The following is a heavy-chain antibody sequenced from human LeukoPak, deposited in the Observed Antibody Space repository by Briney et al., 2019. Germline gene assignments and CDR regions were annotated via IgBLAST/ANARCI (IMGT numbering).Heavy chain of an antibody. CDR1: GYTFTGYY. Sequence: GVSLKVSCKASGYTFTGYYMHWVPQAPGQGLEWMGWINPNSGVTNQAQTIQARVTMTRATPISTAYMGLSRLRYDDTAVYYCAREYVDTAMVPTFDYWGQGTLVTVSS. J-gene: IGHJ4*02. CDR2: INPNSGVT. V-gene: IGHV1-2*02. D-gene: IGHD5-18*01. CDR3: AREYVDTAMVPTFDY.